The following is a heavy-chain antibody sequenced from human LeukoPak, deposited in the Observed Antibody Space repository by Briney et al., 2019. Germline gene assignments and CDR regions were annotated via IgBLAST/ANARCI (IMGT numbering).Heavy chain of an antibody. CDR2: MDPNSDNT. D-gene: IGHD3-10*01. J-gene: IGHJ4*02. Sequence: GASVKVSCKASGYTFTSYDINWVRQATGQGLEWMGWMDPNSDNTGYAQKFQGRVTMTRNTSISTAYMELSSLRSEDTAVYYCARGITMVRGAPSAYWGQGTLVTVSS. V-gene: IGHV1-8*01. CDR3: ARGITMVRGAPSAY. CDR1: GYTFTSYD.